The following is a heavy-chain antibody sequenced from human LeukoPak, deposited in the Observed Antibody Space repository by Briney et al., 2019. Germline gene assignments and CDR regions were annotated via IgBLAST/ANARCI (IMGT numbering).Heavy chain of an antibody. CDR2: ISGSGGST. Sequence: QSGGSLRLSCAASGFTFSSYAMSWVRQAPGKGLEWVSAISGSGGSTYYADSVKGRFTIPRDNSKNTLYVQMNSLRVEDSAIYYCAKGEGSRLDYYFDNWGQGILVTVSS. CDR1: GFTFSSYA. D-gene: IGHD2-2*01. CDR3: AKGEGSRLDYYFDN. J-gene: IGHJ4*02. V-gene: IGHV3-23*01.